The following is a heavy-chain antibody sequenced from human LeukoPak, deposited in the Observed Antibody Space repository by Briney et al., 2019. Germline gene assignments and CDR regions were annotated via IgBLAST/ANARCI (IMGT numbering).Heavy chain of an antibody. CDR1: GYTFTGYY. CDR3: ARNYLGLSY. D-gene: IGHD7-27*01. J-gene: IGHJ4*02. CDR2: MNLNSGYT. Sequence: ASVKVSCKASGYTFTGYYMHWVRQAPGQGLEWMGWMNLNSGYTGSAQKFQGRVTMTSDTSISTAYMELSSLRSEDTAVYYCARNYLGLSYWGQGTLVTVSS. V-gene: IGHV1-8*02.